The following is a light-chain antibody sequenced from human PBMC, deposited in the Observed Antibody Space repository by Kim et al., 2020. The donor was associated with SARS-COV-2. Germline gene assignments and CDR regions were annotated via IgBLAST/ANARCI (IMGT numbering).Light chain of an antibody. CDR3: QQTYSIPT. CDR1: QTVGSH. V-gene: IGKV1-39*01. Sequence: DIQMTQSPLSLSSSVGDTVTITCRASQTVGSHLNWFQHKPGKVPKLLLFGASNLQRGAPSRFSASGSGTDFTLTISSLQPEDFVTYYCQQTYSIPTFGPGTKVDIK. CDR2: GAS. J-gene: IGKJ1*01.